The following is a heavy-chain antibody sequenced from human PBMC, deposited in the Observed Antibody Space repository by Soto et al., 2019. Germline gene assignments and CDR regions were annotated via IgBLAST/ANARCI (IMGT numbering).Heavy chain of an antibody. Sequence: LSLTCTVSGGSISSVGSYWGWIRQPPGKGLEWIGYIYYSGHTYFNPSLKSRVTLSVDTSKNQFSLNLSSVTAADTAVYYCVRYCSTTKCPFDYWGQGTLVTVSS. J-gene: IGHJ4*02. CDR2: IYYSGHT. CDR1: GGSISSVGSY. V-gene: IGHV4-30-4*01. D-gene: IGHD2-2*01. CDR3: VRYCSTTKCPFDY.